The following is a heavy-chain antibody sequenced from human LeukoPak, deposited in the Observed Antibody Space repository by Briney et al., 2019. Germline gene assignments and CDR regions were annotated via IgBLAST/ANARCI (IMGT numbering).Heavy chain of an antibody. D-gene: IGHD1-26*01. V-gene: IGHV3-48*02. CDR3: ASSGSYRFDY. J-gene: IGHJ4*02. CDR1: GFTFSSYS. CDR2: ITASGTAM. Sequence: GGSLRLSCAASGFTFSSYSMNWVRQAPGKGLEWVSHITASGTAMFYTDSVKGRFTISRDNAKNSLYLQMNSLRDEDTAVYYCASSGSYRFDYWGQGTLVTVSS.